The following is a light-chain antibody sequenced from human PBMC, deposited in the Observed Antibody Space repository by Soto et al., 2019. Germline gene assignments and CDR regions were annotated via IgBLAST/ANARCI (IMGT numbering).Light chain of an antibody. Sequence: QSVLTQPPSASGTPGQRVTISCSGSNSNVGAAFDVHWYQQVPGTAPKLLIYGHNDRPSGVPDRFSGSKSGTSASLAITGLQAEDEADYYCQSYDSSLSGLVFGGGTKLTVL. CDR3: QSYDSSLSGLV. V-gene: IGLV1-40*01. J-gene: IGLJ2*01. CDR2: GHN. CDR1: NSNVGAAFD.